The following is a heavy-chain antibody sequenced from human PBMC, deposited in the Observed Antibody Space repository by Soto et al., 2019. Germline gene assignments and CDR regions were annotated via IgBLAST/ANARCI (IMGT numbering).Heavy chain of an antibody. CDR1: GFTFSSYA. D-gene: IGHD3-9*01. J-gene: IGHJ4*02. V-gene: IGHV3-23*01. CDR2: ISGSGGST. CDR3: AKVKFTDDILTGYYFDY. Sequence: SLRLSCAASGFTFSSYAMSWVRQAPGKGLEWVSAISGSGGSTYYADSVKGRFTISRDNSKNTLYLQMNSLRAEDTAVYYCAKVKFTDDILTGYYFDYWGQGTLVTVSS.